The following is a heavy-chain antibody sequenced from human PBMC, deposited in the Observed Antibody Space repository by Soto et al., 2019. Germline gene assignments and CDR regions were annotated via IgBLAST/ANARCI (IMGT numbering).Heavy chain of an antibody. CDR3: AKFFVETGGSSGWPWTFHY. J-gene: IGHJ4*02. Sequence: EVQLLESGGGLVQPGRSLRLSCAASGFTFSSYAMSWVRQAPGKGLEWVSAISGSGGTTYYAASVKGRFTISRDNSKNTLLMQMNSLRAEDTAVYYCAKFFVETGGSSGWPWTFHYWGQGPLVTVSS. V-gene: IGHV3-23*01. CDR2: ISGSGGTT. D-gene: IGHD6-25*01. CDR1: GFTFSSYA.